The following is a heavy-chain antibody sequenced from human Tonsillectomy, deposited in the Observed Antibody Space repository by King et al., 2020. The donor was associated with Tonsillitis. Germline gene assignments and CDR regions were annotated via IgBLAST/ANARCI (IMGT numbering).Heavy chain of an antibody. D-gene: IGHD5-24*01. J-gene: IGHJ5*02. Sequence: VQLQQWGAGLLKPSETLSLTCAVYGGSFSGYYWSWTRQPPGKGLEWIGEINHSGSTNYNPSLKSRVTISVDTSKNQFSLKLNSVTAADTAVYYCARGDGDGYTTGVRLKWFDTWGQGTLVTVSS. CDR3: ARGDGDGYTTGVRLKWFDT. V-gene: IGHV4-34*01. CDR2: INHSGST. CDR1: GGSFSGYY.